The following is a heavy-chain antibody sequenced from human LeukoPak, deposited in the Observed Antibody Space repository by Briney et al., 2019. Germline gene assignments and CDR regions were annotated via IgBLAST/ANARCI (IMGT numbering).Heavy chain of an antibody. CDR1: GFTFSDYY. CDR2: ISSSSSYT. D-gene: IGHD6-13*01. Sequence: GGSLRLSCAASGFTFSDYYMSWIRQAPGKGLEWVSYISSSSSYTNYADSVKRRFTISRDNAKNSLYLQMNSLRAEDTAVYYCARDLEAAAGPFDYWGQGTLVTVSS. CDR3: ARDLEAAAGPFDY. J-gene: IGHJ4*02. V-gene: IGHV3-11*06.